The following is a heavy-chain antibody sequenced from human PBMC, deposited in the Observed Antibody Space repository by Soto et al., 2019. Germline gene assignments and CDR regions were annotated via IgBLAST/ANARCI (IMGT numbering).Heavy chain of an antibody. J-gene: IGHJ4*02. D-gene: IGHD4-17*01. CDR1: GFTFSSYA. V-gene: IGHV3-23*01. Sequence: VQVLESGGGLVQPGGSLRLSCAASGFTFSSYAMSWVRQAPGQGLEWVSAISGSGSNPYYADSVKGRFTISRDNSKNTLYLQMNSLRAEDTAIYYCAKTASMTIRDGFDHWGQGTLVTVSS. CDR3: AKTASMTIRDGFDH. CDR2: ISGSGSNP.